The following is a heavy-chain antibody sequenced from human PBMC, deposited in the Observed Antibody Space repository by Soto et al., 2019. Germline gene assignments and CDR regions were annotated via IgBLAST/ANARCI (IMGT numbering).Heavy chain of an antibody. CDR3: AKDISSQLHVGMDV. V-gene: IGHV3-9*01. Sequence: EVQLVESGGGLVQPGRSLRLSCAASGFTFDDYAIHWVRQGPGKGLEWVAGISWNSGSIGYADSVEGRFTISRDNAKNSLSLQMNSLTIEDTGLYYCAKDISSQLHVGMDVWGQGTTVTVSS. J-gene: IGHJ6*02. CDR1: GFTFDDYA. CDR2: ISWNSGSI. D-gene: IGHD2-2*01.